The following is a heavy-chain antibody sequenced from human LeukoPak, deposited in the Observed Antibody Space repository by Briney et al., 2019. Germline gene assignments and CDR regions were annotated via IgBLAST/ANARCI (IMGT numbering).Heavy chain of an antibody. V-gene: IGHV3-49*04. D-gene: IGHD6-19*01. CDR2: IRSKAYGGTT. CDR3: TRGKGSGWYDYYYYMDV. Sequence: PGRSLRLSCTASGFTFGDYAMSWVRQAPGKGLEWVGFIRSKAYGGTTEYAASVKGRFTISRDDSKGIAYLQMNSLKTEDTAVYYCTRGKGSGWYDYYYYMDVWGKGTTVTISS. J-gene: IGHJ6*03. CDR1: GFTFGDYA.